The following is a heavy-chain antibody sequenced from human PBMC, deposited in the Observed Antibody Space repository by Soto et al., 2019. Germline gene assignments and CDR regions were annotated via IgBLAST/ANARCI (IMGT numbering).Heavy chain of an antibody. CDR3: AKVFYYYDSSGHYYFDY. CDR1: GFTFSSYA. J-gene: IGHJ4*02. CDR2: ISGSGSTI. D-gene: IGHD3-22*01. Sequence: HPGGSLRLSCTSSGFTFSSYAVSWVRQAPGKGPEWISSISGSGSTIYYADSVKGRFPISRDNSKNTLYLQMSSLRAEDTAVYYCAKVFYYYDSSGHYYFDYWGQGTLVTVSS. V-gene: IGHV3-23*01.